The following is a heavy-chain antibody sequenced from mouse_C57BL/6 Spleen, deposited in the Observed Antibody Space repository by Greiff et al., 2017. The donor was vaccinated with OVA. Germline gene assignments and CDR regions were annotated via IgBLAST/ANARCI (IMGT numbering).Heavy chain of an antibody. Sequence: VQLQQSGPELVKPGASVKISCKASGYTFTDYYMNWVKQSHGKSLEWIGDINPNNGGTSYNQKFKGKATLTVDKSSSTAYMELRSLTSEDSAVYYCARPIYYYGSSHYFDVWGTGTTVTVSS. CDR2: INPNNGGT. CDR1: GYTFTDYY. D-gene: IGHD1-1*01. J-gene: IGHJ1*03. CDR3: ARPIYYYGSSHYFDV. V-gene: IGHV1-26*01.